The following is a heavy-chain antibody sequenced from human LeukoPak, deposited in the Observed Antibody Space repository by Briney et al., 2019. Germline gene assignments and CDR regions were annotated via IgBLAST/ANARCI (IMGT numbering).Heavy chain of an antibody. D-gene: IGHD3-10*01. Sequence: PGGSLRLSCAASGFTFSSYWMHWVRQAPGKGLVWVSRINSDGSSTSYADSVKGRFTISRDNSKNTLYLQMNSLRAEDTAVYYCAKVAKGWIGEEYYFDYWGQGTLVTVSS. CDR3: AKVAKGWIGEEYYFDY. CDR1: GFTFSSYW. CDR2: INSDGSST. J-gene: IGHJ4*02. V-gene: IGHV3-74*01.